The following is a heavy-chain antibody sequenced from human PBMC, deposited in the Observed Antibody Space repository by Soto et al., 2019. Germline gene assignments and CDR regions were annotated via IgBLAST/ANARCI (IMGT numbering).Heavy chain of an antibody. CDR1: GFTFSSYG. V-gene: IGHV3-33*01. CDR3: ARDPGDGGDY. D-gene: IGHD7-27*01. J-gene: IGHJ4*02. Sequence: QVQLVESGGGVVQPGRSLRLSCAASGFTFSSYGMHWVRQAPGKGLERVAVIWYDGTNKYYADSVKGRFTISRDNSKNTLYLQMNSLRAEDTAVYYCARDPGDGGDYWGQGTLVTVSS. CDR2: IWYDGTNK.